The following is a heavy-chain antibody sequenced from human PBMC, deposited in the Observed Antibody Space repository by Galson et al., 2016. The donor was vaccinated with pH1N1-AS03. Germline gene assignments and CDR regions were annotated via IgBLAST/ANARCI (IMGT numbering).Heavy chain of an antibody. CDR1: GFTFTTYW. V-gene: IGHV3-74*01. CDR3: ARQDSSGYFHDLDM. D-gene: IGHD3-22*01. J-gene: IGHJ3*02. CDR2: INRAGSST. Sequence: SLRLSCAASGFTFTTYWMHWVRQAPGRGLVWVPRINRAGSSTRDTHSVKGRFFISRDNAKNTVYLQMNSLRVEDTAVYYCARQDSSGYFHDLDMWGQGTMATVSS.